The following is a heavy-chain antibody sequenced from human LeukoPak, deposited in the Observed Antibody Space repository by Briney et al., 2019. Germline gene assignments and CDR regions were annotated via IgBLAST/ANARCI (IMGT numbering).Heavy chain of an antibody. Sequence: GGSLRLSCAASGFTFSSYATHWVRQAPGKGLEYVSAISSNGGSTYYANSVKGRFTISRDNSKNTLYLQMGSLRAEDMAVYYCARGEWELPHHAFDIWGQGTMVTVSS. D-gene: IGHD1-26*01. J-gene: IGHJ3*02. V-gene: IGHV3-64*01. CDR3: ARGEWELPHHAFDI. CDR2: ISSNGGST. CDR1: GFTFSSYA.